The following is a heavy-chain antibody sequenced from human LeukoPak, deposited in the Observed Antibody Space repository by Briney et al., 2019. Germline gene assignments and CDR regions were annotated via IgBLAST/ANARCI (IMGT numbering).Heavy chain of an antibody. D-gene: IGHD3-22*01. V-gene: IGHV1-69*13. J-gene: IGHJ6*03. Sequence: SVKVSCKASGGTFSSYAISWVRQAPGQGLEWMGGIIPIFGTANYAQKFQGRVAITADESTNTAYMELSSLRSEDTAVYYCARGHPQAHSSGYYFLYYYYMDVWGKGTTVTVSS. CDR3: ARGHPQAHSSGYYFLYYYYMDV. CDR2: IIPIFGTA. CDR1: GGTFSSYA.